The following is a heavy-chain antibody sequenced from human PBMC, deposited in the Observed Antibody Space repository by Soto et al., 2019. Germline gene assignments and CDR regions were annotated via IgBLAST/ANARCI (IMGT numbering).Heavy chain of an antibody. CDR1: GFTFSSYG. J-gene: IGHJ4*02. Sequence: QVQLVESGGGVVQPGRSLRLSCAASGFTFSSYGMHWVRQAPGKGLEWVAVISYDGSNKYYADSVKGRFTISRDNSKNTLYLQMNSLRAEDTAVYYCAKDSSGGDCFDYWGQGTLVTVSS. D-gene: IGHD2-15*01. CDR3: AKDSSGGDCFDY. V-gene: IGHV3-30*18. CDR2: ISYDGSNK.